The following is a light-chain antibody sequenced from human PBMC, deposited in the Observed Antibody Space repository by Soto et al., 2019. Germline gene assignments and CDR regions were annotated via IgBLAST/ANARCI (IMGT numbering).Light chain of an antibody. Sequence: QSVLTQPPSASGSPGQSVTISCIGTSSDVGGYNYVSWYQQHPGKAPKLMIYEVSKRPSGVPDRFSGSKSGNTASLTVSGLQAEDEADYYCTSFAGSSNVFGTGTKLTVL. J-gene: IGLJ1*01. CDR2: EVS. V-gene: IGLV2-8*01. CDR1: SSDVGGYNY. CDR3: TSFAGSSNV.